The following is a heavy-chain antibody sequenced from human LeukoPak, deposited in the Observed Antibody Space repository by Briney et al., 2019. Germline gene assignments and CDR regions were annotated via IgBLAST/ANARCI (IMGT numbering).Heavy chain of an antibody. CDR3: ARVLYSYLHYMDV. J-gene: IGHJ6*03. D-gene: IGHD5-18*01. V-gene: IGHV4-34*01. CDR1: GGSFSGYY. Sequence: SETLSLTCAVYGGSFSGYYWSWIRQPPGKGLEWIGEINHSGSTNYNPSLKSRVTISVDTSKDQFSLKLSSVTAADTAVYYCARVLYSYLHYMDVWGKGTTVTVSS. CDR2: INHSGST.